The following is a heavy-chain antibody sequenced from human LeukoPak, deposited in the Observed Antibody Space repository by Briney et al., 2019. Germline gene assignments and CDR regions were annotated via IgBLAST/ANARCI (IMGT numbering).Heavy chain of an antibody. CDR1: GGTFSSYA. J-gene: IGHJ6*03. CDR2: IIPMFGTA. Sequence: SVKVSCEAAGGTFSSYAISWVRQAPGQGLEWMGGIIPMFGTANYTQKFQDRVTITADESTSTAYMELSGLRSEDTAVYFCAREVHGYYRKDMLSETNSYYYMDVWGKGTSVTVSS. D-gene: IGHD3-10*01. CDR3: AREVHGYYRKDMLSETNSYYYMDV. V-gene: IGHV1-69*13.